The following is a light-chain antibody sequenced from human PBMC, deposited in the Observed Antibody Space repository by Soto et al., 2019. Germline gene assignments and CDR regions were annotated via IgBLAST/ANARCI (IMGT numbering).Light chain of an antibody. J-gene: IGLJ1*01. CDR3: NSYTSSSTYV. CDR2: DVT. Sequence: QSVLTQPASVSGSPGQSITISCTGTSSDVGGFNYVSWYQQHPGKAPKLMIYDVTNRPSGVSYRFSGSKSGNTASLTISWLQSEDEADYYCNSYTSSSTYVFGTGTKVTV. V-gene: IGLV2-14*03. CDR1: SSDVGGFNY.